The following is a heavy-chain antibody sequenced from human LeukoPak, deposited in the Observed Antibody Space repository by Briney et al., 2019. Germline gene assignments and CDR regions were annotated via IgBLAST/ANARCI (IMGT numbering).Heavy chain of an antibody. J-gene: IGHJ4*02. CDR1: GGSISSSNYC. V-gene: IGHV4-39*07. CDR3: ARGRSRYGSEDC. Sequence: SETLSLTCTVSGGSISSSNYCWGWIRQPPGKGLEWIGSICFSGSTYYNPSLKSRVTISVDTSKNQFSLKLSSVTAADTAVYYCARGRSRYGSEDCWGQGTLVTVSS. D-gene: IGHD3-10*01. CDR2: ICFSGST.